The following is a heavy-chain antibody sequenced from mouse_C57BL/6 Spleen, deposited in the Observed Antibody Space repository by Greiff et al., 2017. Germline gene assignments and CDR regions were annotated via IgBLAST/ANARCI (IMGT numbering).Heavy chain of an antibody. Sequence: QVQLQQPGAELVKPGASVKLSCKASGYTFTSYWMHWVKQRPGQGLEWIGMIHPNSGSTNYNEKLKSKATLTVDKSSSTAYMQLSSLTSEDSAVYYCARSGDYQDYWGQGTTLTVSS. CDR3: ARSGDYQDY. J-gene: IGHJ2*01. CDR2: IHPNSGST. CDR1: GYTFTSYW. V-gene: IGHV1-64*01. D-gene: IGHD2-4*01.